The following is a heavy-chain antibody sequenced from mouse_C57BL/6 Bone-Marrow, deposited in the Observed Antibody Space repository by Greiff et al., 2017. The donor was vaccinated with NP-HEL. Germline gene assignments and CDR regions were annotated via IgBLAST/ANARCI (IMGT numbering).Heavy chain of an antibody. J-gene: IGHJ3*01. D-gene: IGHD2-10*02. V-gene: IGHV7-1*01. CDR2: SRNKANDYTT. Sequence: EVKLMESGGGLVQSGRSLRLSCATSGFTFSDFYMEWVRQAPGKGLEWIAASRNKANDYTTEYSASVKGRFIVSRDTSQSILYRQMNALRAEDTAIYYCARDAPRAWFAYWGQGTLVTVSA. CDR1: GFTFSDFY. CDR3: ARDAPRAWFAY.